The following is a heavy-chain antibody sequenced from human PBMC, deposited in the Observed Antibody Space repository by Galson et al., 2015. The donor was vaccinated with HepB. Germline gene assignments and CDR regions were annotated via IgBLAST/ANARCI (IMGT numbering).Heavy chain of an antibody. Sequence: SLRLSCAASGFTISNYWMHWVRQAPGKGLVWVSRINSDGSSTRYADSVKGRFTISRDNAKNTLYLQMNSLRAEDTAVYYCARDLGYCTSTSCASNWFDPWGQGTLVTVSS. V-gene: IGHV3-74*01. CDR2: INSDGSST. CDR1: GFTISNYW. CDR3: ARDLGYCTSTSCASNWFDP. D-gene: IGHD2-2*01. J-gene: IGHJ5*02.